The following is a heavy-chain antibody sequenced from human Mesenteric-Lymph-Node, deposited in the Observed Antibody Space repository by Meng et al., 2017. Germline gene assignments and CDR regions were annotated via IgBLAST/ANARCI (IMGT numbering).Heavy chain of an antibody. CDR1: GFTFSSYG. Sequence: GESLKISCAASGFTFSSYGMHWVRQAPGKGLEWVAVIWYDGSNKYYADSVKGRFTISRDNSKNTLYLQMNSLRAEDTAVYYCAREDSSGYLGAFDIWGQGTMVTVSS. CDR2: IWYDGSNK. J-gene: IGHJ3*02. D-gene: IGHD3-22*01. V-gene: IGHV3-33*01. CDR3: AREDSSGYLGAFDI.